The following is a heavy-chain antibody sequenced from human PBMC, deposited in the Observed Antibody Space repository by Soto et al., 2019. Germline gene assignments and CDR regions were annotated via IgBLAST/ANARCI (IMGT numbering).Heavy chain of an antibody. D-gene: IGHD2-15*01. J-gene: IGHJ4*02. CDR1: GFAFSSYP. CDR3: VKRCDAGGCPDY. CDR2: ISGSGDGT. V-gene: IGHV3-23*01. Sequence: EVQLLESGGGLVQPGGSLRLSCAASGFAFSSYPMSWVRQAPGKGLEWVSGISGSGDGTYYADSVKGRFTISRDNSKNTLYLQMNSLRAEDTAVYYCVKRCDAGGCPDYWGQGTLRTVSS.